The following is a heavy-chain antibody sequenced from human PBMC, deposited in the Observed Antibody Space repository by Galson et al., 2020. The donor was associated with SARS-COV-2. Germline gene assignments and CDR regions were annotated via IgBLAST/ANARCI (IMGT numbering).Heavy chain of an antibody. D-gene: IGHD7-27*01. Sequence: HWESLKISCKGSGYSFTSYWISLVRQMPGKGLEWMGRIDPSDSYTNYSPSFQGPVTISADKSISTAYLKWSSLKASDTAMYYCAGHLDGDPGAFDIWGQGTMVTVSS. CDR1: GYSFTSYW. V-gene: IGHV5-10-1*01. CDR3: AGHLDGDPGAFDI. J-gene: IGHJ3*02. CDR2: IDPSDSYT.